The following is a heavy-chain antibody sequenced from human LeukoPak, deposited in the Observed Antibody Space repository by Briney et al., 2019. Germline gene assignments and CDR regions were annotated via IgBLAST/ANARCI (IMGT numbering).Heavy chain of an antibody. D-gene: IGHD3-10*01. CDR2: IKQDGSEK. Sequence: GGSLRLSCVASGFTFSDYWMTWVRQAPGKGLEWVANIKQDGSEKFCVDSVKGRFTISRDNAENSLYLHVNSLRAEDTAVYYCARGLWSGTYWGQGSLVTVSS. CDR1: GFTFSDYW. J-gene: IGHJ4*02. CDR3: ARGLWSGTY. V-gene: IGHV3-7*01.